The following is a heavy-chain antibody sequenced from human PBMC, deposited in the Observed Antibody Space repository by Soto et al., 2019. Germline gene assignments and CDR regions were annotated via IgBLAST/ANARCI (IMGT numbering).Heavy chain of an antibody. J-gene: IGHJ6*03. CDR2: IYYSGST. Sequence: SETLSLTCTVSGGSISSSSYYWGWIRLPPGKGLEWIGSIYYSGSTYYNPSLKSRVTISVDTSKNQFSLKLSSVTAADTAVYYCARRTQGWGYWGKGTTVT. D-gene: IGHD7-27*01. CDR1: GGSISSSSYY. V-gene: IGHV4-39*01. CDR3: ARRTQGWGY.